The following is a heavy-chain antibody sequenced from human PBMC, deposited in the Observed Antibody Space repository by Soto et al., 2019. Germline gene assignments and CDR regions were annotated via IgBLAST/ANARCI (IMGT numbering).Heavy chain of an antibody. V-gene: IGHV1-69*01. CDR3: ARNIAARRGAFYNWFDP. D-gene: IGHD6-6*01. CDR1: GGTFSSYA. CDR2: IIPIFGTA. Sequence: QVQLVQSGAEVKKPGSSVKVSCKASGGTFSSYAISWVRQAPGQGLEWMGGIIPIFGTANYAQKFQGRVTITADESTSTAYMELSSLRSEDTAAYYCARNIAARRGAFYNWFDPWGQGTLVTVSS. J-gene: IGHJ5*02.